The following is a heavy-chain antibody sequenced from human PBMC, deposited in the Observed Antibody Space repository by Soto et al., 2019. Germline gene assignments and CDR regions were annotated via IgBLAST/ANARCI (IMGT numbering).Heavy chain of an antibody. CDR2: IIPIFGTA. V-gene: IGHV1-69*06. Sequence: RASVKVSCKASGGTFSSYAISWVRQAPGQGLEWMGGIIPIFGTANYAQKFQGRVTITADKSTSTAYMELSSLRSEDTAVYYYASSLRFLEWVYYGMDVWGQGTTVTVSS. J-gene: IGHJ6*02. CDR1: GGTFSSYA. D-gene: IGHD3-3*01. CDR3: ASSLRFLEWVYYGMDV.